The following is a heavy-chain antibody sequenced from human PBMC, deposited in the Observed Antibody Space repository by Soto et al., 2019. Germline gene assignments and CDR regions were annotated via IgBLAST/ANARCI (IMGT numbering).Heavy chain of an antibody. Sequence: ASVKVSCKASGGTFSSYAISWVRQAPGQGLEWMGGIIPIFGTANYAQKFQGRVTLTRDTSISTAYMELSRLISDDTAVYFCARDHESSSYHFDYWGQGTLVTVSS. CDR3: ARDHESSSYHFDY. D-gene: IGHD6-6*01. CDR2: IIPIFGTA. CDR1: GGTFSSYA. V-gene: IGHV1-69*05. J-gene: IGHJ4*02.